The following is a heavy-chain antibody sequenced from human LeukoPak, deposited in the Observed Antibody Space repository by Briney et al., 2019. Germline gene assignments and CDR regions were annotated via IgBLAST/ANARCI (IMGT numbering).Heavy chain of an antibody. CDR2: ISGSGGST. J-gene: IGHJ4*02. V-gene: IGHV3-23*01. CDR3: AKDRRGITMIVVVITALDY. CDR1: GFTFSSYA. D-gene: IGHD3-22*01. Sequence: GGSLRLSCAASGFTFSSYAMSWVRQAPGKGLEWVSAISGSGGSTYYADSVKGRFTISRDNSKNTLYLQMNSLRAEDTAVYYCAKDRRGITMIVVVITALDYRGQGTLVTVSS.